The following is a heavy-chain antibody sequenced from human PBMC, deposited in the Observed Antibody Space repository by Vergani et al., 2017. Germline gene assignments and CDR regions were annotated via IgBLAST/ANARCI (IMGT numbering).Heavy chain of an antibody. V-gene: IGHV3-74*01. CDR1: GFTFSSYW. CDR2: INSDGSST. Sequence: EVQLVESGGGLVKPGGSLRLSCAASGFTFSSYWMHWVRQDPGKGLVWVSRINSDGSSTSYADAVKGRFTISRDNAKNTLYLQMNSLRAADTAVYYCARKDSSGLYGGWFDPWGQGTLVTVSS. J-gene: IGHJ5*02. D-gene: IGHD3-22*01. CDR3: ARKDSSGLYGGWFDP.